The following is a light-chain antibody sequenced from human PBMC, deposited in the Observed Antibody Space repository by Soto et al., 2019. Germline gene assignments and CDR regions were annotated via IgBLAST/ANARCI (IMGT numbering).Light chain of an antibody. J-gene: IGKJ4*01. V-gene: IGKV1-39*01. Sequence: DIQMTQSPSSLSASVGDRVTITCRASQDINNYLDWYQVKPGKAPKLLIYDATNLETGVPSRFSGSGSRTDFTLTISSLQPEDFATYYCQQSYSTLTFGGGTKVDIK. CDR3: QQSYSTLT. CDR1: QDINNY. CDR2: DAT.